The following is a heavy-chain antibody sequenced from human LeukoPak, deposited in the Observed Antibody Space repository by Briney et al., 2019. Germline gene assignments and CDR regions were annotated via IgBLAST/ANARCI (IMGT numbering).Heavy chain of an antibody. CDR3: ARALRYNRPQIGY. V-gene: IGHV1-46*01. J-gene: IGHJ4*02. CDR2: INPSGRST. D-gene: IGHD5-12*01. Sequence: ASVKVSCKASGYTFTSYYMHWVRQAPGQGLEWMGIINPSGRSTSYAQKFQGRVTMTGDMSTSTVYMELSSLRSEDTAVYYCARALRYNRPQIGYWGQGTLVTVSS. CDR1: GYTFTSYY.